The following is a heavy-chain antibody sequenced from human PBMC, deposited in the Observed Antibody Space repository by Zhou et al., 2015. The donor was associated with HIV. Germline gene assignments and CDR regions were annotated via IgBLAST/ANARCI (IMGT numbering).Heavy chain of an antibody. V-gene: IGHV1-69*01. CDR3: AAGYSYGLHHRPNYYYYYYMDV. D-gene: IGHD5-18*01. CDR1: GGTFSSYA. J-gene: IGHJ6*03. CDR2: IIPIFGTA. Sequence: QVQLVQSGAEVKKPGSSVKVSCKASGGTFSSYAISWVRQAPGQGLEWMGGIIPIFGTANYAQKFQGRVTITADESTSTAYMELSSLRSEDTAVYYCAAGYSYGLHHRPNYYYYYYMDVWGKGTTVTVSS.